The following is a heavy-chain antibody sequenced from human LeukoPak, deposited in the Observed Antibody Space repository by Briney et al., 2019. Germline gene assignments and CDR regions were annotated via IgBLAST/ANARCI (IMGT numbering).Heavy chain of an antibody. CDR2: IYHSGST. V-gene: IGHV4-38-2*02. D-gene: IGHD3-22*01. CDR3: ARAKGYDSSGYLSF. CDR1: GYSISSGYY. Sequence: SETLSLTCTVSGYSISSGYYWGWIRQPPGKGLEWIGSIYHSGSTYYNPSLKSRVTISVDTSKNQFSLKLSSVTAADTAVHYCARAKGYDSSGYLSFWGQGTLVTVSS. J-gene: IGHJ4*02.